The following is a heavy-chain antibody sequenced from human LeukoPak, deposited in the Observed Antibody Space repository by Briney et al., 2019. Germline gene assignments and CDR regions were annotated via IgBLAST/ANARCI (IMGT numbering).Heavy chain of an antibody. CDR3: ARWSKVDAFDI. V-gene: IGHV3-7*03. CDR1: GFTFSSYW. Sequence: GGSLRLSCEASGFTFSSYWMSWVRQAPGKGLEWVASINQDGSEKYYVDSVKGRFTISRDNAKNSLYLQMNSLRAEDTAVYYCARWSKVDAFDIWGQGTMVTVSS. D-gene: IGHD4-23*01. CDR2: INQDGSEK. J-gene: IGHJ3*02.